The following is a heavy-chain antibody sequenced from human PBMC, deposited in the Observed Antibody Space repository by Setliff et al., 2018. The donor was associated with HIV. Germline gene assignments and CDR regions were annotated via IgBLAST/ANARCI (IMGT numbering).Heavy chain of an antibody. D-gene: IGHD2-21*02. V-gene: IGHV4-4*07. J-gene: IGHJ4*02. CDR1: GGSISSYF. Sequence: SETLSLTCTVSGGSISSYFWRWIRQPAGKGLEWIGHIYTSGSTNCNPSLKSRVTVSLDTSKNQFSLKLISVTAADTAVYYCARGVPLLPPHYWGQGTLVTVSS. CDR3: ARGVPLLPPHY. CDR2: IYTSGST.